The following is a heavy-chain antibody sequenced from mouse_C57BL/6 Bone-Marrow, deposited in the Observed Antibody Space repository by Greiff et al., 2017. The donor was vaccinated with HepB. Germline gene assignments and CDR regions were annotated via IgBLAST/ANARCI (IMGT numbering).Heavy chain of an antibody. Sequence: QVQLQQPGAELVKPGASVKLSCKASGYTFTSYWVQWVKQRPGQGLEWIGEIDPSDSYTNYNQKFKGKATLTVDTSSSTAYMQLSSLTSEDSAVYYCARSHPDYWGQGTTLTVSS. CDR3: ARSHPDY. V-gene: IGHV1-50*01. CDR1: GYTFTSYW. CDR2: IDPSDSYT. J-gene: IGHJ2*01.